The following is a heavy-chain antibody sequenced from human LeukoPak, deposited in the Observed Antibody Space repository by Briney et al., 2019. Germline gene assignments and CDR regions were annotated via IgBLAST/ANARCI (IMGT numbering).Heavy chain of an antibody. CDR3: ARALGSGSYYQKSNWFDP. CDR2: INHSGST. J-gene: IGHJ5*02. D-gene: IGHD3-10*01. CDR1: GGSFSGYY. Sequence: PSETLSLTCAVYGGSFSGYYWSWIRQPPGKGLEWIGEINHSGSTNYNPSLKSRVTISVDTSKNQFSLKLSSVTAADTAVYYCARALGSGSYYQKSNWFDPWGQGTLVTVSS. V-gene: IGHV4-34*01.